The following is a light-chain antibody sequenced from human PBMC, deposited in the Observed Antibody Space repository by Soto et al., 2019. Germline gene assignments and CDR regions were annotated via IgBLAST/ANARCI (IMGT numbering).Light chain of an antibody. CDR2: DVS. CDR3: SSYTSSSTPWV. CDR1: SSDVGGYNY. Sequence: LTRPTSVSGSPGQSITISCTGTSSDVGGYNYVSWYQHHPGKAPKLMICDVSDRPSGVSNRFSGSKSGNTASLTISGLQAEDEADYYCSSYTSSSTPWVFGTGTKVTVL. V-gene: IGLV2-14*03. J-gene: IGLJ1*01.